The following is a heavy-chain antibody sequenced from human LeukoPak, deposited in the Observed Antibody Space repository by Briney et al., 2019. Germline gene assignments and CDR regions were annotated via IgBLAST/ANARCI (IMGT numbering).Heavy chain of an antibody. CDR3: ARGLGGGYYDFWSAVGILGY. J-gene: IGHJ4*02. CDR2: MNPNSGNT. CDR1: GYTFTSYD. V-gene: IGHV1-8*03. Sequence: ASVKVSCKASGYTFTSYDINWVRQATGQGLEWMGWMNPNSGNTGYAQKFQGRVTITRNTSISTAYMELSSLRSEDTAVYYCARGLGGGYYDFWSAVGILGYWGQGTLVTVSS. D-gene: IGHD3-3*01.